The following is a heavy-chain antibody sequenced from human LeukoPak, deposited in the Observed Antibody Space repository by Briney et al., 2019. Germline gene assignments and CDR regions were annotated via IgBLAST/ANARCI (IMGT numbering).Heavy chain of an antibody. CDR3: ARGRTGYHLLPTKKNSDYYYMDV. CDR1: GFTFSSYE. Sequence: GSLRLSCAASGFTFSSYEMNWVRQAPGKGLEWIGEINHSGSTNYNPSLKSRVTISVDTSKNQFSLKLSSVTAADTAVYYCARGRTGYHLLPTKKNSDYYYMDVWGKGTTVTVSS. V-gene: IGHV4-34*01. J-gene: IGHJ6*03. CDR2: INHSGST. D-gene: IGHD2-2*01.